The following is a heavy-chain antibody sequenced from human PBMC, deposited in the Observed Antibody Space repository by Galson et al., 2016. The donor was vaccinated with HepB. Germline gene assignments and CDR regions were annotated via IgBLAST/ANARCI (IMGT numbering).Heavy chain of an antibody. CDR2: TSDKARSYTT. CDR1: GFTFTDYY. J-gene: IGHJ3*01. Sequence: LRLSCAASGFTFTDYYMDWVRQAPGKWLEWIGRTSDKARSYTTEYAASVKGRFTISRDNSKKSMYLQMNSLKTEDTAVYYCAKSGVNTLGAFDVWGQGTMLTVSS. D-gene: IGHD4/OR15-4a*01. V-gene: IGHV3-72*01. CDR3: AKSGVNTLGAFDV.